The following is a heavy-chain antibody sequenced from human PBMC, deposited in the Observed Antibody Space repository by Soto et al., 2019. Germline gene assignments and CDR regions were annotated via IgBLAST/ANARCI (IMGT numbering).Heavy chain of an antibody. CDR3: ARDQRDTWSGHFFYYGMDV. CDR2: INPTSGGT. D-gene: IGHD3-3*01. J-gene: IGHJ6*02. V-gene: IGHV1-2*02. Sequence: GASVKVSCKASGYSFSDHYVHWVRQAPGQGLEWMGWINPTSGGTNYAQKYQGRVTVTRDSSTSTAYMELSSLRAEDTAVYYCARDQRDTWSGHFFYYGMDVWGQGTTVTVSS. CDR1: GYSFSDHY.